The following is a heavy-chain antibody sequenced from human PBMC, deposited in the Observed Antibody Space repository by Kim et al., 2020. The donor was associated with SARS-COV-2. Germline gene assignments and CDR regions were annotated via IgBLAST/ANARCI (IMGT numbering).Heavy chain of an antibody. CDR3: ARNAQQLYNWFDP. Sequence: YAPGFTGRFVFPLDTSVSTAYLQSSSLKAEDTAVYYCARNAQQLYNWFDPWGQGTLVTVSS. D-gene: IGHD6-13*01. V-gene: IGHV7-4-1*02. J-gene: IGHJ5*02.